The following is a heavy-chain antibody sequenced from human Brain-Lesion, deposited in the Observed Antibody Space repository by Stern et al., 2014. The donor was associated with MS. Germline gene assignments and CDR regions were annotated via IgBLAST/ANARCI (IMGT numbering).Heavy chain of an antibody. J-gene: IGHJ4*02. Sequence: MQLVESGPGLVKPSGTLSLTCAVSGGSISSSNWWSWVRQSPGKGLEWIGESDHSGSTIYNPSLKRRVTVSVDKSKNRFSLNLRSVTAADTAVYFCARFPASRPHVFDSWGQGTLVTVSS. CDR2: SDHSGST. V-gene: IGHV4-4*02. CDR3: ARFPASRPHVFDS. D-gene: IGHD6-13*01. CDR1: GGSISSSNW.